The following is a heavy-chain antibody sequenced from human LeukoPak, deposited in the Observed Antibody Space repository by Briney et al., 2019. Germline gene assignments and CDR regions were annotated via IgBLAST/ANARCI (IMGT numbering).Heavy chain of an antibody. D-gene: IGHD3-3*01. CDR3: ARGAGFLEWLSHMDV. CDR2: IKQDGSEK. Sequence: RGSLRLSCAASGFTFSSYRMSWVRQAPGRGLEWVANIKQDGSEKYYVDSVKGRFTISRDNAKNSLYLQMNSLRAEDTAVYYCARGAGFLEWLSHMDVWGKGTTVTVS. J-gene: IGHJ6*03. CDR1: GFTFSSYR. V-gene: IGHV3-7*01.